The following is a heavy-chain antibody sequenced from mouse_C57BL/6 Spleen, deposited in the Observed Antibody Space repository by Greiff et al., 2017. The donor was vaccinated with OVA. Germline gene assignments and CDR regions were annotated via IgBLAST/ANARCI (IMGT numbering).Heavy chain of an antibody. J-gene: IGHJ4*01. V-gene: IGHV1S81*02. CDR2: INPDNGHT. CDR1: GYTFTSYW. D-gene: IGHD2-14*01. Sequence: QVQLQQPGAELVKPGASVKLSCKASGYTFTSYWMHWVKQRPGQGLEWIGEINPDNGHTNYNENFKTKATLTIDKSSTTAYMQLSSLTSEDSAVYYCARDYRYDGNYYVLDYWGQGTSVTVSS. CDR3: ARDYRYDGNYYVLDY.